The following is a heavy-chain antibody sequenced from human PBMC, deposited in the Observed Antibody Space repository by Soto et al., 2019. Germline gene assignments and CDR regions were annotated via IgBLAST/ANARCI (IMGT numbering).Heavy chain of an antibody. V-gene: IGHV4-59*01. CDR2: VYYTGST. J-gene: IGHJ4*02. CDR3: ARSVAVPGAHIDY. CDR1: GGSISGSY. Sequence: SETLSLTCSVSGGSISGSYWSWIRQSPGKGLEWLGYVYYTGSTNYSPALRSRVSISVDTSKNEFSLRLSSVTAADTAVYFCARSVAVPGAHIDYWGQGTQVTVSS. D-gene: IGHD6-19*01.